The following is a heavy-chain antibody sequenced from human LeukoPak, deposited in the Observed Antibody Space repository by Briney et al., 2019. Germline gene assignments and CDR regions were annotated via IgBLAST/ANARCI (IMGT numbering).Heavy chain of an antibody. J-gene: IGHJ6*03. CDR2: INPNSGGT. CDR3: ARDRGPDTYYYYYMDV. Sequence: ASVKVSCKASGYTFTGYYMHWVRQAPGQGLEWMGWINPNSGGTNYAQKFQGRVTMTRDTYISTAYMEVRRLRSEDTAVYYCARDRGPDTYYYYYMDVWGKGTTVTVSS. D-gene: IGHD3-10*01. V-gene: IGHV1-2*02. CDR1: GYTFTGYY.